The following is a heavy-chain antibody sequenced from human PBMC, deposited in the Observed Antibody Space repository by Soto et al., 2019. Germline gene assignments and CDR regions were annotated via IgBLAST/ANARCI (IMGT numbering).Heavy chain of an antibody. J-gene: IGHJ6*02. CDR3: ERGLLWFGELSSSDYYYGMDV. V-gene: IGHV3-66*01. D-gene: IGHD3-10*01. CDR2: IYSGGST. CDR1: GFTFSSFW. Sequence: GGSLRLSCAASGFTFSSFWMHWVRQAQGKGLEWVSVIYSGGSTYYADSVKGRFTISRDNSKNTLYLQMNSLRAEDTAVYYCERGLLWFGELSSSDYYYGMDVWGQGTTVTVSS.